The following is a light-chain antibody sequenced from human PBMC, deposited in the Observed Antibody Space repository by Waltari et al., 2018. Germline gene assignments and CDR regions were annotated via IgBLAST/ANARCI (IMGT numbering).Light chain of an antibody. Sequence: TVLTQSPGTLSLSPGERATLSCRASQSVTSSHLAWYQQKPGQAPRLLIYGASSRATGIPDRVSGSGSGTDFTLTITRLEPEDFAVYYCQQYGNSPRTFGQGTEVEIK. CDR2: GAS. J-gene: IGKJ1*01. CDR3: QQYGNSPRT. CDR1: QSVTSSH. V-gene: IGKV3-20*01.